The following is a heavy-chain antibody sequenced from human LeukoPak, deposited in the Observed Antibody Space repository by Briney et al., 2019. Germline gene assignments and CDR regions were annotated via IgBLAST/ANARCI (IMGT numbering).Heavy chain of an antibody. Sequence: GASVKVSCKASGYTFTSYAISWVRQAPGQGHERVGWISAYNGNTNYAHKLQGRVTMTTDTSTSTDYMELRSLRSDDTAVYYCARDPARNCFDPWGQGTLVTVSS. J-gene: IGHJ5*02. CDR3: ARDPARNCFDP. CDR2: ISAYNGNT. CDR1: GYTFTSYA. V-gene: IGHV1-18*01.